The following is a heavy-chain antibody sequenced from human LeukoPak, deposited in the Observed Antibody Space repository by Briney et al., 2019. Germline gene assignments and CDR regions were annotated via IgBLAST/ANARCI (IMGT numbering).Heavy chain of an antibody. CDR3: ASGWYDAGEAHY. CDR2: IYYSGST. V-gene: IGHV4-59*01. D-gene: IGHD6-19*01. CDR1: VGSITGYY. J-gene: IGHJ4*02. Sequence: PSETLSLTCTISVGSITGYYWSWIRQPPGKGLEWIGYIYYSGSTNYNPSLKSRVTISVDTSKNQFSLKLSSLTAADTAVYYCASGWYDAGEAHYCGQGTLVTVSS.